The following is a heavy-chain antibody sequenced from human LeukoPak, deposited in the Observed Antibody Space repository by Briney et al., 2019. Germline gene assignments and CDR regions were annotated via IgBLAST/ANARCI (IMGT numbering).Heavy chain of an antibody. D-gene: IGHD3-9*01. Sequence: SETLSLTCTVSGGSISSYYWSWIRQPPGKGLEWIGYIYYSGSTNYNPSLKSRVTISVDTSKNQFSLKLSSVTAADTAVYYCAKGGYSGYYDILTGYYKGYYFDYWGQGTLVTVSS. J-gene: IGHJ4*02. CDR2: IYYSGST. V-gene: IGHV4-59*01. CDR1: GGSISSYY. CDR3: AKGGYSGYYDILTGYYKGYYFDY.